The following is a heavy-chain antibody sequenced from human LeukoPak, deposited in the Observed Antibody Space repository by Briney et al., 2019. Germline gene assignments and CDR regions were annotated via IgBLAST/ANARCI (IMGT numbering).Heavy chain of an antibody. V-gene: IGHV3-23*01. CDR3: AKHDAAWDYFDY. D-gene: IGHD2-15*01. CDR2: ISGSGGGT. CDR1: RFPFSTYA. J-gene: IGHJ4*02. Sequence: GGSLRLSCAASRFPFSTYAMSWVRQAPGKGLEWVSAISGSGGGTYYADFVKGRFTISRDNSKNTLYLQMNSLRADDTAVYYCAKHDAAWDYFDYWGQGTLVTVSS.